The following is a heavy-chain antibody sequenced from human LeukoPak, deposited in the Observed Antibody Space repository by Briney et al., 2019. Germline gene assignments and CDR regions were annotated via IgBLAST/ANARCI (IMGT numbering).Heavy chain of an antibody. Sequence: GGSLRLSCAASGFTFTSYWMTWVRQAPGKGLEWVANINEDGGGRYYVDSVKGRFTISRDNSKNTLYLQMNSLRAEDTAVYYCAKVRGTPYYFDYWGQGTLVTVSS. CDR1: GFTFTSYW. CDR3: AKVRGTPYYFDY. J-gene: IGHJ4*02. V-gene: IGHV3-7*03. CDR2: INEDGGGR. D-gene: IGHD3-10*01.